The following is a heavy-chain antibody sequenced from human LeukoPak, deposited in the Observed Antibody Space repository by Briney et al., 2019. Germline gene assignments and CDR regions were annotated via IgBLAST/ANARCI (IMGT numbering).Heavy chain of an antibody. V-gene: IGHV4-4*07. Sequence: SETLSLTCTVSGGSISSYYWSWIRQPAGKGLEWIGRIYTSGSTNYNPSLKSRVTMSVDTSKNQFSLKLSSVTAADTAVYYCARATMVRGPHQRTYYFDYWGQGTLVTVSS. CDR1: GGSISSYY. CDR3: ARATMVRGPHQRTYYFDY. D-gene: IGHD3-10*01. J-gene: IGHJ4*02. CDR2: IYTSGST.